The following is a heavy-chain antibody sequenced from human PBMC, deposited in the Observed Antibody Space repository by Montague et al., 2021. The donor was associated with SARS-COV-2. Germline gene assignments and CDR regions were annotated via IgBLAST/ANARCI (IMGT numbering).Heavy chain of an antibody. V-gene: IGHV4-39*02. D-gene: IGHD3-22*01. CDR3: ARLKRYFDSSGYPSAFDF. CDR2: IYYTGNT. J-gene: IGHJ3*01. Sequence: SETLSLTCTVSGGSITNNIDYWAWIRQPPGKGLEWIGSIYYTGNTYYNPSLKSRVTISVVTSKNHFTLKLSSVTAAETAVYDCARLKRYFDSSGYPSAFDFWGQGTKVTVSS. CDR1: GGSITNNIDY.